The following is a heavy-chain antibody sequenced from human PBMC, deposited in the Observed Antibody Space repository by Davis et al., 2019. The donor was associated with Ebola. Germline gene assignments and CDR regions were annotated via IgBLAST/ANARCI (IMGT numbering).Heavy chain of an antibody. Sequence: ASVKVSCKASGGTLTSYGITWVRQAPGQGLEWMGWISGYNGNTHYAQKLQGRVTMTTDTSTSTAYMELRSLRSDDTAVYYCARDPWAAHGDHWGQGTLVTVSS. V-gene: IGHV1-18*01. CDR2: ISGYNGNT. D-gene: IGHD6-13*01. CDR3: ARDPWAAHGDH. J-gene: IGHJ4*02. CDR1: GGTLTSYG.